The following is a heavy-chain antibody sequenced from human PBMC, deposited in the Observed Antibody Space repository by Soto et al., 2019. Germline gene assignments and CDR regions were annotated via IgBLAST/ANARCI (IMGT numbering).Heavy chain of an antibody. CDR3: ARDLWRRRYYDSSDTLFDY. CDR2: IRADNGNT. D-gene: IGHD3-22*01. J-gene: IGHJ4*02. CDR1: AYTFTCYG. Sequence: GASVKVPCKTSAYTFTCYGTSSVRQAPGQGLDGMGWIRADNGNTTDAQKLKGRGTMTTDTSTSTAYIAMASLRSEDKYVYYCARDLWRRRYYDSSDTLFDYWCQGTQVTVSS. V-gene: IGHV1-18*04.